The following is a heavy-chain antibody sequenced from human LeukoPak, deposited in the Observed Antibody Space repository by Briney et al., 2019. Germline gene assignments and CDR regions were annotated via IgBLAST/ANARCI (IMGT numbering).Heavy chain of an antibody. J-gene: IGHJ4*02. V-gene: IGHV1-69*05. CDR2: IIPIFGTE. Sequence: SVKVSSKASGGTFSSYATSGVRQAPGQGLEWMGGIIPIFGTENYAQKFQGRVTITTDESTSTAYMGLSSLRSEDTAVYYCARDISDGYSGYWGQGTLVTVSS. CDR3: ARDISDGYSGY. D-gene: IGHD5-24*01. CDR1: GGTFSSYA.